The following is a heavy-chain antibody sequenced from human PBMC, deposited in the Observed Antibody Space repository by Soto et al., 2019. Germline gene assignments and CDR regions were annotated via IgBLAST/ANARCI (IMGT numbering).Heavy chain of an antibody. CDR2: ISISGSTI. CDR1: GFTFSGYE. V-gene: IGHV3-48*03. Sequence: EVQLVESGGGLVQPGGSLRLSCAASGFTFSGYEMNWVRQAPGKGLEWVSYISISGSTIYYADSVKGRFTISRDNAKNSLYLQMNSLRGEDTAIYYCAREFRGGWFDPWGQGTLVTVSS. CDR3: AREFRGGWFDP. J-gene: IGHJ5*02.